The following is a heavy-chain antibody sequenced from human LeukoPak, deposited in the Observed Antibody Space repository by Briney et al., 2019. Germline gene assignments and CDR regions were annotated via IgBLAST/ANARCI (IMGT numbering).Heavy chain of an antibody. CDR1: GFTFTISA. D-gene: IGHD6-13*01. J-gene: IGHJ6*02. Sequence: SVKVSCKASGFTFTISAVQWVRQARGQRLEWIGWIVVGSGNTNYAQKFQERVTITRDMSTSTAYMELSSLRSEDTAVYYCAADIAAAGTDWPYYGMDVWGQGTTVTVSS. CDR3: AADIAAAGTDWPYYGMDV. CDR2: IVVGSGNT. V-gene: IGHV1-58*01.